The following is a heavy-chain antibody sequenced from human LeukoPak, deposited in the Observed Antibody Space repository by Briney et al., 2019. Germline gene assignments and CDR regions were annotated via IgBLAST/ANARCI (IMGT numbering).Heavy chain of an antibody. CDR2: INHRGSI. D-gene: IGHD5/OR15-5a*01. CDR3: ARDSSIYALDY. Sequence: SETLSLTCAVYDGSFSGYYWSWIRQPPGQGPEWIGEINHRGSINYNPSLKSRVTISVDTSKNQFSLILSSVTPAGTALYYCARDSSIYALDYWGQGTLVTVSS. V-gene: IGHV4-34*01. J-gene: IGHJ4*02. CDR1: DGSFSGYY.